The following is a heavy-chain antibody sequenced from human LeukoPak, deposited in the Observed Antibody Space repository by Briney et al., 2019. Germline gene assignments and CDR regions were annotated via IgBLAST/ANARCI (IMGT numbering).Heavy chain of an antibody. Sequence: GGSLRLSCAASGLTFGNYWMTWVRQAPGKGLEWVATIRPDGGASTYVDSVEGRFTISRGNAANSLYLQMNSLGAEDSGIYYCASSFPYCTSGTCTLGGQGTLVTVSS. V-gene: IGHV3-7*01. CDR3: ASSFPYCTSGTCTL. CDR2: IRPDGGAS. CDR1: GLTFGNYW. D-gene: IGHD2-15*01. J-gene: IGHJ4*02.